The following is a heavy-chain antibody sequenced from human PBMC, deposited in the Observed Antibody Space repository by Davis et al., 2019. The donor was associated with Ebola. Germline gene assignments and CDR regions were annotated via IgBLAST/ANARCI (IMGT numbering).Heavy chain of an antibody. CDR3: ARRELGIAARGYYYYGMDV. CDR1: GGSFSGCY. CDR2: INHSGGT. V-gene: IGHV4-34*01. J-gene: IGHJ6*02. D-gene: IGHD6-6*01. Sequence: MPGGSLRLSCAVYGGSFSGCYWSWIRQPPGKGLEWIGEINHSGGTNYNPSLKSRVTISVDTSKNKFSLKLSSVTAADTAVYYCARRELGIAARGYYYYGMDVWGQGTTVTVSS.